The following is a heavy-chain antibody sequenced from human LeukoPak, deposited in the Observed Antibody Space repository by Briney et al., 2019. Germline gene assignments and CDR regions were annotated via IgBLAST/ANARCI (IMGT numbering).Heavy chain of an antibody. D-gene: IGHD3-22*01. J-gene: IGHJ4*02. V-gene: IGHV3-15*01. Sequence: PGGSLRLSCAASGFTFSNAWMSWVRQAPGKGLEWVGRIKSKTDGGTTDYAAPVKGRFTISRDDSKNTLYLQMNSLKTEDTAVYYCTISHYYDSSGYYYHGYWGQGTLVTVSS. CDR2: IKSKTDGGTT. CDR3: TISHYYDSSGYYYHGY. CDR1: GFTFSNAW.